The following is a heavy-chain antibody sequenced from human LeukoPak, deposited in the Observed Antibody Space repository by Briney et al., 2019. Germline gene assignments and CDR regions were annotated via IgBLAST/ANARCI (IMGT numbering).Heavy chain of an antibody. Sequence: SETLSLTCTVSGGSSSTYYWSWIRQPPGKGLEWIGTIYYSGSTYYNPSLKSRVTISADTSKNQFFLKLTSVTAADTAVYYCARIVWDIVVVPAAWARSHRFYFDYWGQGTLVTVSS. V-gene: IGHV4-39*07. CDR1: GGSSSTYY. CDR2: IYYSGST. CDR3: ARIVWDIVVVPAAWARSHRFYFDY. J-gene: IGHJ4*02. D-gene: IGHD2-2*01.